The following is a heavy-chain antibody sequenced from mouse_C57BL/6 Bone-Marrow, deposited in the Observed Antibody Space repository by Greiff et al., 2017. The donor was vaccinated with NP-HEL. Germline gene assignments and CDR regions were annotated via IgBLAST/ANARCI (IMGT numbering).Heavy chain of an antibody. D-gene: IGHD4-1*01. CDR1: GCTFTSYW. Sequence: QVQLKQPGAELVRPGSSVKLSCKASGCTFTSYWMHWVKQRPIQGLEWIGNIDPSDSETHYNQKFKDKATLTVDKSSSTAYMQLSSLTSEDSAVYYCAREGTGDYAMDYWGQGTSVTVPS. V-gene: IGHV1-52*01. CDR2: IDPSDSET. J-gene: IGHJ4*01. CDR3: AREGTGDYAMDY.